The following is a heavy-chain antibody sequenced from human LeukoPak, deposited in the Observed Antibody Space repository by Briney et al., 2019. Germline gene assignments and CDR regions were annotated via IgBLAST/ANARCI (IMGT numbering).Heavy chain of an antibody. CDR2: FDPEDGET. CDR3: AKDGGKQLPRAEYFQH. D-gene: IGHD2-15*01. V-gene: IGHV1-24*01. J-gene: IGHJ1*01. CDR1: GYTLTELS. Sequence: ASVKVSCKVSGYTLTELSMHWVRQAPGKGLEWMGGFDPEDGETIYAQKFQGRVTMTEDTSTDTAYMELSSLRSEDTAVYYCAKDGGKQLPRAEYFQHWGQGTLVTVSS.